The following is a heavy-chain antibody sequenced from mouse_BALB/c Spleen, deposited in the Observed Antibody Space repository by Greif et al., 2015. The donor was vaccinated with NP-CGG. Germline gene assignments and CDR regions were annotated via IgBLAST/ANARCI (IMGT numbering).Heavy chain of an antibody. J-gene: IGHJ4*01. V-gene: IGHV1S127*01. CDR2: IDPSDSYT. Sequence: QVQLQQSGAELVKPGASVKMSCKASGYTFTSYWMHWVKQRPGQGLEWIGVIDPSDSYTSYNQKFKGKATLTVDTSSSTAYMQLSSLTSEDSAVYYCTRGNWDGAMDYWGQGTSVTVSS. CDR1: GYTFTSYW. D-gene: IGHD4-1*01. CDR3: TRGNWDGAMDY.